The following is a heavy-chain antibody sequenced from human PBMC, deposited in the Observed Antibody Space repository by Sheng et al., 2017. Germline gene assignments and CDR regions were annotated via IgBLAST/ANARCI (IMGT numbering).Heavy chain of an antibody. CDR3: ARDPDMVGPTANNY. D-gene: IGHD1-26*01. CDR1: GGSINRGSYY. CDR2: IYTSGST. J-gene: IGHJ4*02. V-gene: IGHV4-61*02. Sequence: QVQLQESGPGLVKPSQTLSLTCTVSGGSINRGSYYWSWIRQPAGKGLEWIGRIYTSGSTNYNPSLKSRVTISLDTSKNQFSLKLSSVTAADTAVYYCARDPDMVGPTANNYWGQGTLVIVSS.